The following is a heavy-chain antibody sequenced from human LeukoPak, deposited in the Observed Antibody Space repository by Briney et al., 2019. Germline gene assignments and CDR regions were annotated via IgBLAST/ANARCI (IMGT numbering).Heavy chain of an antibody. CDR1: GFTFSSYA. V-gene: IGHV3-30-3*01. Sequence: GGSLRLSCAASGFTFSSYAMHWVRQAPGKGLEWGAVISYDGSNKYYADSVKGRFTISRDNSKNTLYLQMNSLRAEDTAVYYCARDREIDYGDYGYYYYGMDVWGQGTTVTVSS. D-gene: IGHD4-17*01. J-gene: IGHJ6*02. CDR3: ARDREIDYGDYGYYYYGMDV. CDR2: ISYDGSNK.